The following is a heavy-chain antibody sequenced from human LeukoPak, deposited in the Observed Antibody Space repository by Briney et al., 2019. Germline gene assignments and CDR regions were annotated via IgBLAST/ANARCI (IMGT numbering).Heavy chain of an antibody. J-gene: IGHJ4*02. CDR2: ISSSSSYI. CDR1: GFTFSSYS. Sequence: GGSLRLSCAASGFTFSSYSMNWVRQAPGKGLEWVSSISSSSSYIYYADSVKGRFTISRDNAKNSLYLQMNSLRAEDTAVYYYAGEVPQARPFDYWGQGTLVTVFS. D-gene: IGHD6-6*01. CDR3: AGEVPQARPFDY. V-gene: IGHV3-21*01.